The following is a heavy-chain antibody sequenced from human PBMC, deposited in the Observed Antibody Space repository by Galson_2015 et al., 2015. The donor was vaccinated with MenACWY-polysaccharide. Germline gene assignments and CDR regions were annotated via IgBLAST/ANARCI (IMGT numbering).Heavy chain of an antibody. CDR1: GFSFSTYW. CDR2: INADGSAT. V-gene: IGHV3-74*01. CDR3: TKAGAKYCRGSSCYFNWFDP. D-gene: IGHD2-15*01. J-gene: IGHJ5*02. Sequence: SLRLSCAASGFSFSTYWMHWVRHAPGKGLVWVSRINADGSATDYADSVRGRFTIARDNAKHTLYLEMNSLRAEDTAVYFCTKAGAKYCRGSSCYFNWFDPWGQGTLVTVSS.